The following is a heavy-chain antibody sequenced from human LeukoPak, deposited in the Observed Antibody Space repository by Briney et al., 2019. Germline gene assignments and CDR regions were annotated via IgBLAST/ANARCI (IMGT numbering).Heavy chain of an antibody. CDR1: GGTFSSYA. V-gene: IGHV1-69*05. J-gene: IGHJ4*02. Sequence: SVKVSCKASGGTFSSYAISWVRQAPGQGLEWMGGIIPIFGTANYAQKFQGRVTITTDESTSTAYMELSSLRSDDTAVYYCARGLRFLEWLSDWGQGTLVTVSS. D-gene: IGHD3-3*01. CDR2: IIPIFGTA. CDR3: ARGLRFLEWLSD.